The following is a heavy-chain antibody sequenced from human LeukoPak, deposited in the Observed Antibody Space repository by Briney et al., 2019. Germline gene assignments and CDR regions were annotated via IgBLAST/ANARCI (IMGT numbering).Heavy chain of an antibody. CDR2: IIPILGIA. J-gene: IGHJ4*02. CDR3: ARDRLRSSSSLDY. D-gene: IGHD6-6*01. Sequence: SVKVSCKASGGTFSSYAISWVRQAPGQGLEWMGRIIPILGIANYAQKFQGRVTITADKSTSTAYMELSSLRSEDTAVYYCARDRLRSSSSLDYWGQGTLVTASS. V-gene: IGHV1-69*04. CDR1: GGTFSSYA.